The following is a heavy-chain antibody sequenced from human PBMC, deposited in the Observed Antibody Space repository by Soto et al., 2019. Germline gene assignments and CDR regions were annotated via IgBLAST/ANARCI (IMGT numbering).Heavy chain of an antibody. CDR3: AKDYDYGDSLPFDC. V-gene: IGHV3-23*01. J-gene: IGHJ4*02. D-gene: IGHD4-17*01. CDR2: IIGNGDTA. Sequence: EVQLLEAGGGLVQPGGSLRLSCAASGFSFRNYGMSWVRQAPGKGLEWLSAIIGNGDTAYYADSVRGRFTISRDHSKNTLYLQLNDLGAEDAAIYYCAKDYDYGDSLPFDCWGQGTLVTVSS. CDR1: GFSFRNYG.